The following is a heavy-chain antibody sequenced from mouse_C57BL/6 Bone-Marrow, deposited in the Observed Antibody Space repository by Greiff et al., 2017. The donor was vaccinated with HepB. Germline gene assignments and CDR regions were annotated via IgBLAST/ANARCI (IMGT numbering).Heavy chain of an antibody. CDR1: GFSFNTYA. Sequence: EVKLVESGGGLVQPKGSLKLSCAASGFSFNTYAMNWVRQAPGKGLEWVARIRSKSNNYATYYADSVKDRFTISRDDSESMLYLQMNNLKTEDTAMYYCVSRYGSSPAWLAYWGQGTLVTVSA. J-gene: IGHJ3*01. V-gene: IGHV10-1*01. CDR3: VSRYGSSPAWLAY. CDR2: IRSKSNNYAT. D-gene: IGHD1-1*01.